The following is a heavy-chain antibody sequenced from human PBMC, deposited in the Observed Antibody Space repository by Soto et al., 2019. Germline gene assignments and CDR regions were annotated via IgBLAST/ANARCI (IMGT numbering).Heavy chain of an antibody. CDR2: IIPIFGTA. V-gene: IGHV1-69*13. J-gene: IGHJ4*02. CDR3: ARGITMVRGADSDY. CDR1: GGTFSSYA. D-gene: IGHD3-10*01. Sequence: SVKVSCKASGGTFSSYAISWVRQAPGQGLEWMGGIIPIFGTANYAQKFQGRVTITADESTSTAYMELSSLRSEDTAVYYCARGITMVRGADSDYWGQGTLVTVSS.